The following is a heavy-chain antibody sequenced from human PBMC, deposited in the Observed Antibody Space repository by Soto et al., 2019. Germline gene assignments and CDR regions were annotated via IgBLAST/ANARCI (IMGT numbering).Heavy chain of an antibody. V-gene: IGHV3-23*01. CDR3: AKGNTPYGIYYYYYMDV. CDR1: GFTFSSYA. CDR2: ISGSGGST. Sequence: AGGSLRLSCAASGFTFSSYAMSWVRQAPGKGLEWVSAISGSGGSTYYADSVKGRFTISRDNSKNTLYLQMNSLRAEDTAVYYCAKGNTPYGIYYYYYMDVWGKGTTVTVSS. D-gene: IGHD2-2*02. J-gene: IGHJ6*03.